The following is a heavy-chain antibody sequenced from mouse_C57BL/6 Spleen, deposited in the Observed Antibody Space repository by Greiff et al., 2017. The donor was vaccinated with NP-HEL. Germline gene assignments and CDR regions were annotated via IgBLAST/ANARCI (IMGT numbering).Heavy chain of an antibody. CDR1: GYTFTNYW. Sequence: VQLQQSGAELVRPGTSVKMSCKASGYTFTNYWIGWAKQRPGHGLEWIGDIYPGGGYTNYNEKFKGKATLTADKSSSTAYMQCSSLTSEDSAIYYCARAGGTAQVLYYFDYWGQGTTLTVSS. J-gene: IGHJ2*01. CDR2: IYPGGGYT. CDR3: ARAGGTAQVLYYFDY. D-gene: IGHD3-2*02. V-gene: IGHV1-63*01.